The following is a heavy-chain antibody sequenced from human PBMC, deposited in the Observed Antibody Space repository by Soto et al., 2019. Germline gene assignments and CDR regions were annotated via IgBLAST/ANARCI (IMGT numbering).Heavy chain of an antibody. V-gene: IGHV4-59*12. Sequence: SETLSLTCTVSGVSINNYYWTWIRQPPGKRLEWIGAIYYTGSTEYNPSLKSRLTVSIDTSQNQFSLRLNSMTAADTAVYFCARGLVEWSNDYWGRGTLVTVSS. D-gene: IGHD2-8*01. CDR1: GVSINNYY. J-gene: IGHJ4*02. CDR3: ARGLVEWSNDY. CDR2: IYYTGST.